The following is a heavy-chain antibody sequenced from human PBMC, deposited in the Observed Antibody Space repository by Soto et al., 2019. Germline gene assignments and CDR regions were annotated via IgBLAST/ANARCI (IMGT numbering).Heavy chain of an antibody. CDR1: GGSISPYY. CDR3: ARHPGYYDVLTGYSTYYFDS. J-gene: IGHJ4*02. V-gene: IGHV4-59*08. Sequence: SETLSLTCTVSGGSISPYYLSWIRQPPQKGLEWIGYIYYRGNTDYNPSFKSRVTISVDTSKNQFSLRLSSVTAADTAVYYCARHPGYYDVLTGYSTYYFDSWGQGALVTVSS. CDR2: IYYRGNT. D-gene: IGHD3-9*01.